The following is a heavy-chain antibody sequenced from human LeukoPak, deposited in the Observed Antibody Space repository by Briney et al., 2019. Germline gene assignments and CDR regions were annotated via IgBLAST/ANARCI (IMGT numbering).Heavy chain of an antibody. D-gene: IGHD3-10*01. CDR3: ARDFTMVRGYYMDV. V-gene: IGHV3-74*01. CDR1: GFTFSSYW. J-gene: IGHJ6*03. Sequence: TGGSLRLSCAASGFTFSSYWMHWVRQAPNQGLMWVSRINSDETISEYVDSVNGRFTISRDNAKNTLYLQMNSLRAEDTAVYYCARDFTMVRGYYMDVWGKGTTVTISS. CDR2: INSDETIS.